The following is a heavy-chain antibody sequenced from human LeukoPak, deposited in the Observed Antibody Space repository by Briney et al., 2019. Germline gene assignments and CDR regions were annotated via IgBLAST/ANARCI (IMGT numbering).Heavy chain of an antibody. Sequence: ASVTVSCKASGYTFTSYDINWVRQAPGQGLEWMGWMNPNSGNTGYAQKFQGRVTMTRNTSISTAYMELSSLRSEDTAVYYCARVYYDILTGYLPYYYYYYMDVWGKGTTVTISS. J-gene: IGHJ6*03. CDR1: GYTFTSYD. CDR2: MNPNSGNT. CDR3: ARVYYDILTGYLPYYYYYYMDV. D-gene: IGHD3-9*01. V-gene: IGHV1-8*01.